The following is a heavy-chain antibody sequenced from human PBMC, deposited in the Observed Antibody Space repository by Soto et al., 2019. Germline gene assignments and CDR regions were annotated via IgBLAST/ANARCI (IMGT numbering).Heavy chain of an antibody. CDR3: ATFSYCSSTSCYARGAAFDI. CDR2: INPSGGST. CDR1: GYTFTSYY. D-gene: IGHD2-2*01. V-gene: IGHV1-46*03. Sequence: QVQLVQSGAEVKKPGASVKVSCKASGYTFTSYYMHWVRQAPGQGLEWMGIINPSGGSTSYAQKFTGRVTMNRDTSTSTVYMELSSLRSEDTAVYYCATFSYCSSTSCYARGAAFDIWGQGTMVTVSS. J-gene: IGHJ3*02.